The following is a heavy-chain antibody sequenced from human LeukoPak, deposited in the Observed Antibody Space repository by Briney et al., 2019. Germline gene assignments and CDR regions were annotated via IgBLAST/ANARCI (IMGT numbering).Heavy chain of an antibody. CDR3: ASTGSFIVVVPATYAFDI. CDR1: GGTFSSYA. V-gene: IGHV1-69*13. J-gene: IGHJ3*02. D-gene: IGHD2-2*01. CDR2: IIPIFGTA. Sequence: GASVKVSCKASGGTFSSYAISWVRQAPGQGLEWMGGIIPIFGTANYAQKFQSRVTITADESTSTAYMELSSLRSEDTAVYYCASTGSFIVVVPATYAFDIWGQGTMVTVSS.